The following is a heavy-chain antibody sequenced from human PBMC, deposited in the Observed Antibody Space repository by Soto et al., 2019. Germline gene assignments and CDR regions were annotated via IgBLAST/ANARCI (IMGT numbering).Heavy chain of an antibody. Sequence: GGSLRLSCAASGFTFSSYGMHWVRQAPGKGLEWVAVIWYDGSNKYYADSVKGRFTISRDNSKNTLYLQMNSLRAEDTAVYYCARDLSVAVADVYYYGMDVWGQGTTVTVSS. V-gene: IGHV3-33*01. CDR3: ARDLSVAVADVYYYGMDV. CDR2: IWYDGSNK. CDR1: GFTFSSYG. D-gene: IGHD6-19*01. J-gene: IGHJ6*02.